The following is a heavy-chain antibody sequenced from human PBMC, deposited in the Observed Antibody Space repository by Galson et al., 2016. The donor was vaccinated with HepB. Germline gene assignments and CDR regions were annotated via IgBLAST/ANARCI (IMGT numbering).Heavy chain of an antibody. CDR2: ISYDGDNK. Sequence: SLRLSCAASGFTFSSYALHWVRQAPGKGLEWVAVISYDGDNKYFTDSVKGRFTISRDNSKNTLYLQMNSLRAEGTAVYYCARDVGCSGGGCYSSWGWLSPPSAYWGQGTLVTVSS. V-gene: IGHV3-30-3*01. CDR1: GFTFSSYA. D-gene: IGHD2-15*01. J-gene: IGHJ4*02. CDR3: ARDVGCSGGGCYSSWGWLSPPSAY.